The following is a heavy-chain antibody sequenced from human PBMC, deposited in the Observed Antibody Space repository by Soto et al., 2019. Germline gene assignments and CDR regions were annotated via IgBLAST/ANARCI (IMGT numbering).Heavy chain of an antibody. J-gene: IGHJ4*02. CDR2: INHSGST. CDR1: GGSFSGHF. CDR3: AGWAVGIMVFGVPKDY. D-gene: IGHD3-3*01. Sequence: SETLSLTCVVYGGSFSGHFWSWIRQPPGKGLEWIGEINHSGSTNYNPSLKSRVTISVDTFKNQFSLKLSSVTAADTAVYYCAGWAVGIMVFGVPKDYWGQGTLVTVSS. V-gene: IGHV4-34*01.